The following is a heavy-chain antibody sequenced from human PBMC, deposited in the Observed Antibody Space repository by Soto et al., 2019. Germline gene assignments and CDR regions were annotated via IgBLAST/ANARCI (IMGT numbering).Heavy chain of an antibody. CDR2: IYYSGST. CDR1: GGSISSYY. CDR3: ARGSGRVRGFIAYYYYGMDV. V-gene: IGHV4-59*01. J-gene: IGHJ6*02. Sequence: SETLSLTCTVSGGSISSYYWSWIRQPPGKGLEWIGYIYYSGSTNYNPSLKSRVTISVDTSKNQFSLKLSSVTAADTAVYYCARGSGRVRGFIAYYYYGMDVWGQGTTVTVSS. D-gene: IGHD3-10*01.